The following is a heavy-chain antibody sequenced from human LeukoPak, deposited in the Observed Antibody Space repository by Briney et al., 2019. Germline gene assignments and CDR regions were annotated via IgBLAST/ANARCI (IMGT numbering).Heavy chain of an antibody. CDR2: ISSSGSTI. CDR3: ARLGRWLQLGYFQH. Sequence: GGSLRLSCAASVFTFSEYYMSWIRQAPGKGLEWVSYISSSGSTIYYADSVKGRFTISRDNAKNSLYLQMNSLRAEDTAVYYCARLGRWLQLGYFQHWGQGTLVTVSS. D-gene: IGHD5-24*01. V-gene: IGHV3-11*01. CDR1: VFTFSEYY. J-gene: IGHJ1*01.